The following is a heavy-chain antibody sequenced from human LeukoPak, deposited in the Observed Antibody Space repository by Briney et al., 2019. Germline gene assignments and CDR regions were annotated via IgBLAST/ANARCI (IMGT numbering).Heavy chain of an antibody. CDR3: ARVAYYYGSGSHADY. D-gene: IGHD3-10*01. Sequence: VASVKVSCKASGYTFTGYYMHWVRQAPGQGLEWMGWINPNSGGTNYAQKFQGRVTMTRDTSISTAYMELSRLRSDDTAVYYCARVAYYYGSGSHADYWGQGTLVTVSS. CDR1: GYTFTGYY. CDR2: INPNSGGT. V-gene: IGHV1-2*02. J-gene: IGHJ4*02.